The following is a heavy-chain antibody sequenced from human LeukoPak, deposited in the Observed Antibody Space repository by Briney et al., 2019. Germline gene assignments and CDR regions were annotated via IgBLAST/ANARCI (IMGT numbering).Heavy chain of an antibody. D-gene: IGHD2-2*01. Sequence: SETLSLTCTVSGGSISSSSYYWGWIRQPPGKGLEWIGSIYYSGSTYYNPSLKSRVTISVDTSKNQFSLKLSSVTAADTAVYYCARPGDCSSTGCPPTRDAFDIWGQGTMVTVSS. CDR1: GGSISSSSYY. CDR3: ARPGDCSSTGCPPTRDAFDI. J-gene: IGHJ3*02. CDR2: IYYSGST. V-gene: IGHV4-39*01.